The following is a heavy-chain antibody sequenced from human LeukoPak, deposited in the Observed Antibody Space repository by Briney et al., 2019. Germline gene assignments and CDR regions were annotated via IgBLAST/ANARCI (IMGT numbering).Heavy chain of an antibody. Sequence: GGSLRLSCAASGFTFSSYSMDWVRQAPGKGLEWVSSISSSSSYIYYADSVKGRFTISRDNAKNSLYLQMNSLRAEDTAVYYCARGYGYNHGVIVDYWGQGTLVTVSS. CDR1: GFTFSSYS. CDR2: ISSSSSYI. CDR3: ARGYGYNHGVIVDY. D-gene: IGHD5-18*01. V-gene: IGHV3-21*01. J-gene: IGHJ4*02.